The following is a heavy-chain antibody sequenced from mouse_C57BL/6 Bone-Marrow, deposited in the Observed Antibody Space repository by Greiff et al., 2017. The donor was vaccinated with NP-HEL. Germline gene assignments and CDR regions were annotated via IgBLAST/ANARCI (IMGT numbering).Heavy chain of an antibody. J-gene: IGHJ4*01. CDR3: TTFPYSNYYAMDY. V-gene: IGHV14-4*01. D-gene: IGHD2-5*01. CDR2: IDPENGDT. CDR1: GFNIKDDY. Sequence: EVKLQESGAELVRPGASVKLSCTASGFNIKDDYMHWVKQRPEQGLEWIGWIDPENGDTEYASKFQGKATITADTSSNTAYLQLSSLTSEDTAVYYCTTFPYSNYYAMDYWGQGTSVTVSS.